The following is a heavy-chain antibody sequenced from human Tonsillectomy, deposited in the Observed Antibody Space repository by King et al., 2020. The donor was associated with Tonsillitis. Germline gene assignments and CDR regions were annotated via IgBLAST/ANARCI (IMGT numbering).Heavy chain of an antibody. CDR2: IDPRDSYT. CDR3: ARHGVSDGRGPVDY. D-gene: IGHD2-15*01. V-gene: IGHV5-10-1*03. CDR1: GYSFTTYW. J-gene: IGHJ4*02. Sequence: DVQLVESGAEVKKPGESLRISCKASGYSFTTYWINWVRQMPGKGLEWMGRIDPRDSYTNYSPSFQGHVTISADKSISTAYLQWSSLKASDTAMYYCARHGVSDGRGPVDYWGQGTLVTVSS.